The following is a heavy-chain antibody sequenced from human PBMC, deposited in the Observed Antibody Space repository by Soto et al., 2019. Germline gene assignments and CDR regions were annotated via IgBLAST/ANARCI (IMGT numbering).Heavy chain of an antibody. CDR3: ARDSAAGRGLDY. CDR2: IWYDGSHE. J-gene: IGHJ4*02. CDR1: GFTFSHFG. Sequence: LRLSCAASGFTFSHFGMHWVRQAPGKGLESVAIIWYDGSHEYYADSVKGRFTISRDNSKNTLSLQMNSLTAEDTALYYCARDSAAGRGLDYWGQGTLVTVSS. V-gene: IGHV3-33*01. D-gene: IGHD6-19*01.